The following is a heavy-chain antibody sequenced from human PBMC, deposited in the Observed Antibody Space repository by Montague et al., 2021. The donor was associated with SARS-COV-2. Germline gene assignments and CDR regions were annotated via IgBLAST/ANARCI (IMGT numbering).Heavy chain of an antibody. CDR2: ADTCGRK. V-gene: IGHV4-4*08. D-gene: IGHD3-10*01. J-gene: IGHJ6*02. CDR3: ARVGVGTMVRGVIPAYYYYGMDV. Sequence: SETLSLTCPVSSPVTVSGNSGAGRKRTRPNSSLEYISCADTCGRKKYNPSLKSRVTISVDTSRNQFSLKLSSVTAADTAVYYCARVGVGTMVRGVIPAYYYYGMDVWGQGTTVTVSS. CDR1: SSPVTVSGNS.